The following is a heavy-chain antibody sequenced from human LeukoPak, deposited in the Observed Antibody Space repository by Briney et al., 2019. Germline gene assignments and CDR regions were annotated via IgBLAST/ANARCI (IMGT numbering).Heavy chain of an antibody. D-gene: IGHD6-19*01. CDR3: ARERNLEIAVAGTIFDY. CDR2: IYSGGDT. CDR1: GFTVSSNY. V-gene: IGHV3-66*01. J-gene: IGHJ4*02. Sequence: PGGSLRLSCAASGFTVSSNYMGWVRQAPGKGLEWVSVIYSGGDTYYADSVKGRFTISRDNPKNMIYLEMSSLKAEDTAVYYCARERNLEIAVAGTIFDYWGQGTLVTVSS.